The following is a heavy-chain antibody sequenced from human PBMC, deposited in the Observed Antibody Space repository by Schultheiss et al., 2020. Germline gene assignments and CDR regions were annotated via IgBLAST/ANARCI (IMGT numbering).Heavy chain of an antibody. CDR3: ASIGSGEVDC. D-gene: IGHD3-3*01. J-gene: IGHJ4*02. CDR1: GFTFSSYG. Sequence: GGSLRLSCAASGFTFSSYGMHWVRQAPGKGLEWVAVIWYDGSNKYYADSVKGRFTISRDNSKDTLYLQMNSLRAEDTAVYYCASIGSGEVDCWGQGTLVTVSS. CDR2: IWYDGSNK. V-gene: IGHV3-33*01.